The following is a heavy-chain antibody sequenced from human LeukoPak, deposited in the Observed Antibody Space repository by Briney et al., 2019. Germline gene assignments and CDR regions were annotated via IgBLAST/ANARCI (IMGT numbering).Heavy chain of an antibody. CDR1: GGSISSGDYY. CDR3: ARSLIFDFWSGYTYYYYYMDV. CDR2: IYYSGST. Sequence: SQTLSLTCTVSGGSISSGDYYLSWIRQPPGKGLEWIGYIYYSGSTYYNPSLKSRVTISVDTSKNQFSLKLSSVTAADTAVYYCARSLIFDFWSGYTYYYYYMDVWGKGTTVTVSS. J-gene: IGHJ6*03. V-gene: IGHV4-30-4*08. D-gene: IGHD3-3*01.